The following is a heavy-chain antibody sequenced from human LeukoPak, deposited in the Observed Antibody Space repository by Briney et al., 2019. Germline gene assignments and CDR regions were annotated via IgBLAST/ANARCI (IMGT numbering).Heavy chain of an antibody. J-gene: IGHJ4*02. CDR2: IGGSGGST. D-gene: IGHD2-2*01. Sequence: PGGSLRLSCAASGFTSSTYPVSRVRQAPGKGLEWVSGIGGSGGSTYYADSVKGRFTISKANSKNTLFLQMNSLRAEDTAVYYCAKAVAGGRYCSTTSCHFDYWGPGTLLSVPS. V-gene: IGHV3-23*01. CDR1: GFTSSTYP. CDR3: AKAVAGGRYCSTTSCHFDY.